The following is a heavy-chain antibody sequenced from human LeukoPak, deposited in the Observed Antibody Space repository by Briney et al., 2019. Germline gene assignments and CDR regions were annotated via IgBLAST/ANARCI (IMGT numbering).Heavy chain of an antibody. V-gene: IGHV3-9*01. CDR1: GFTFDDYA. Sequence: GGSLRLSCAASGFTFDDYAMHWVRQAPGKGLEWVSGISWNSGSIGYADSVKGRFTISRDNAKNSLYLQMNSLRAEDTALYYCAKDKGYSYGYPFDYWGQGTLVTVSS. CDR2: ISWNSGSI. D-gene: IGHD5-18*01. J-gene: IGHJ4*02. CDR3: AKDKGYSYGYPFDY.